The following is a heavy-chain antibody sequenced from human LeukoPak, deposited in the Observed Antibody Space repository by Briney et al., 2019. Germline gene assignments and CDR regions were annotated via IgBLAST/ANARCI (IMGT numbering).Heavy chain of an antibody. CDR3: AAERGSYGVGTH. V-gene: IGHV3-11*03. D-gene: IGHD1-26*01. J-gene: IGHJ4*02. Sequence: PGGSLRLSCAASGFTFSDYYMSWIRQAPGKGLERVSYISSSSSYTNYADSVKGRFTISRDNAKTSLYLQMNSLRAEDTAVYYCAAERGSYGVGTHWGQGTLVTVSS. CDR1: GFTFSDYY. CDR2: ISSSSSYT.